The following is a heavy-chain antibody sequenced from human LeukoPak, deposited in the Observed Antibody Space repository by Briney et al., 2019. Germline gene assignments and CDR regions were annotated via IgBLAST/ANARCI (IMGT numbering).Heavy chain of an antibody. J-gene: IGHJ4*02. V-gene: IGHV3-7*01. D-gene: IGHD3-10*01. Sequence: GGSLRLSCAASGFTFSSYWMSWVRQAPGKGLEWVANIKQDGSEKYYVDSVKGRFTISRDNAKNSLYLRMNSLRAEDTAVYYCARDRHYYGSGTRNVQFDYWGQGTLVTVSS. CDR3: ARDRHYYGSGTRNVQFDY. CDR1: GFTFSSYW. CDR2: IKQDGSEK.